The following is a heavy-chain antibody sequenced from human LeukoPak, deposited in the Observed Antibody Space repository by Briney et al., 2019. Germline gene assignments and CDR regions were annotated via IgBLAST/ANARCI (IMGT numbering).Heavy chain of an antibody. V-gene: IGHV4-4*07. CDR3: ARYSSGYRDWFDP. D-gene: IGHD3-22*01. J-gene: IGHJ5*02. Sequence: SETLSLTCSVSGGSISTFYWSWIRQPAGKGLEWIGRIFTSGSTNYNPSLKSRITMSVDTSKNQFSLKLSSVTAADTAVYYCARYSSGYRDWFDPWGQGTLVTVSS. CDR1: GGSISTFY. CDR2: IFTSGST.